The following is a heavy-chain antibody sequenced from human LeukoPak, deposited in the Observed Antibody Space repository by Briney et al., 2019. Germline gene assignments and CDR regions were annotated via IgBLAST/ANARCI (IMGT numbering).Heavy chain of an antibody. Sequence: ASVKVSCKASGYTFTGYYMHWVRQAPGQGLEWMGWINPNSGGTNYAQKFQGRVTMTRDTSISTAYMELSRLRFDDTAVYYCARDPGDIVGATNWFDPWGQGTLVTVSS. CDR1: GYTFTGYY. J-gene: IGHJ5*02. CDR3: ARDPGDIVGATNWFDP. D-gene: IGHD1-26*01. V-gene: IGHV1-2*02. CDR2: INPNSGGT.